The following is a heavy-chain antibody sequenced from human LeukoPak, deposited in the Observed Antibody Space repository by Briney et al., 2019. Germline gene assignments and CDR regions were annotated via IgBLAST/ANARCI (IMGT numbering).Heavy chain of an antibody. V-gene: IGHV3-23*01. CDR1: GFTFSTYA. D-gene: IGHD4-23*01. J-gene: IGHJ3*02. CDR2: ISGSGGST. Sequence: PGGSLRLSCAASGFTFSTYAMNWVRQAPGKGLDWVSAISGSGGSTIYADSVKGRFTISRDNSKNTLYLQMNSLRAEDTALYYWAKDLGSVGTSEGVFDIWGQGTTFTVFS. CDR3: AKDLGSVGTSEGVFDI.